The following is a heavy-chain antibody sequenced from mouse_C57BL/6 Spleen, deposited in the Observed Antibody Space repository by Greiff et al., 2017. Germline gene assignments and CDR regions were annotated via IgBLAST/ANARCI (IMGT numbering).Heavy chain of an antibody. D-gene: IGHD2-12*01. CDR1: GYSFTGYY. CDR2: INPSTGGT. J-gene: IGHJ3*01. V-gene: IGHV1-42*01. CDR3: ARGNDHDAWFAY. Sequence: VQLQQSGPELVKPGASVKISCKASGYSFTGYYMNWVKQSPEKSLEWIGEINPSTGGTTYNQKFKAKATLTVDKSSSTAYMQLKSLTSEDSAVYYCARGNDHDAWFAYWGKGTLVTVSA.